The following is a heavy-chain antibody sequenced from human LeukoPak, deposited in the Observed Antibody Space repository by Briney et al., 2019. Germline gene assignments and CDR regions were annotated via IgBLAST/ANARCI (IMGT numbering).Heavy chain of an antibody. Sequence: SETLSLTCTVSGGSISSSSYYWGWIRQPPGKGLEWIGNIYYSGSTYYNPSLKSRVTISVDTSKNQFSLKLSSVTAADTAVYYCDYGELIGFDYWGQGTLVTVSS. CDR1: GGSISSSSYY. CDR3: DYGELIGFDY. J-gene: IGHJ4*02. D-gene: IGHD3-10*01. CDR2: IYYSGST. V-gene: IGHV4-39*07.